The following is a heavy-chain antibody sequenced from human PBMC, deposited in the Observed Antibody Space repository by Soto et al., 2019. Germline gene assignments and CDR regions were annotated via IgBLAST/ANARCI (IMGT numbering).Heavy chain of an antibody. J-gene: IGHJ4*02. Sequence: PGGSLRLSCAASGFTFSSYAMSWVRQAPGKGLEWVSAISGSGGSTYYADSVKGRFTISRDNSKNTLYLQMNSLRAEDTAVYYCAKAPRILEWLPKDYFDYWGQGTLVTVSS. CDR2: ISGSGGST. V-gene: IGHV3-23*01. CDR3: AKAPRILEWLPKDYFDY. D-gene: IGHD3-3*01. CDR1: GFTFSSYA.